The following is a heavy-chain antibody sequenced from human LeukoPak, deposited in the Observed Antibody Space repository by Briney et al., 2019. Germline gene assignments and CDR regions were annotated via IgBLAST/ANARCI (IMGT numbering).Heavy chain of an antibody. Sequence: GGSLRLSCAASGFTFSSYGMHWVRQAPGKGLEWVAFIRYDGSNKYYADSVKGRFTISRDNSKNTLYLQMNSLRAEDTAVYYCAKVQATVGYCSSTSCFSLDYWGQGTLVTVSS. J-gene: IGHJ4*02. D-gene: IGHD2-2*01. CDR2: IRYDGSNK. V-gene: IGHV3-30*02. CDR3: AKVQATVGYCSSTSCFSLDY. CDR1: GFTFSSYG.